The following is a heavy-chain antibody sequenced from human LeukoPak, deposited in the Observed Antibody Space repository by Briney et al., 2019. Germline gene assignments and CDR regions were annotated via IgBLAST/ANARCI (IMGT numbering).Heavy chain of an antibody. J-gene: IGHJ4*02. V-gene: IGHV3-74*01. D-gene: IGHD5-24*01. CDR3: ARDGDGYNFDF. Sequence: GGSLRRSCAASGFAFSNYWMQWVRQVPGKGLVWVSRITHDGSYANYADSVKGRFTFSRDNARNTLYLQMNSLRAEDTAVYYCARDGDGYNFDFWGQGALVTVSS. CDR1: GFAFSNYW. CDR2: ITHDGSYA.